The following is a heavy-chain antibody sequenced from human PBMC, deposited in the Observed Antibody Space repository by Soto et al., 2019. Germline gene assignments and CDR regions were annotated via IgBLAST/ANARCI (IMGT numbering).Heavy chain of an antibody. CDR3: ARIVVVPAAISGTLGNYVYNYDGMDV. V-gene: IGHV1-18*01. D-gene: IGHD2-2*02. J-gene: IGHJ6*02. Sequence: GAAVQVSCKASGYTFPRSDISWVQQAPGKGLEWMGWNRTYLGHTTYAQNAQGRVTMPTDTSTSTAYMELRSLRSDDTAVYYCARIVVVPAAISGTLGNYVYNYDGMDVWGQGTTVTVSS. CDR1: GYTFPRSD. CDR2: NRTYLGHT.